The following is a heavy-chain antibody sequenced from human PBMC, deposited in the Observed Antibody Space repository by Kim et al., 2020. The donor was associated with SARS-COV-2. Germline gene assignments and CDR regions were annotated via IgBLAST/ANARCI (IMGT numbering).Heavy chain of an antibody. CDR3: AKDLLYVPGRGYFDS. J-gene: IGHJ4*02. D-gene: IGHD3-10*01. V-gene: IGHV3-23*01. Sequence: DSVRGRFNISRDNSKNILFLQMDSLRVDDTAVYYCAKDLLYVPGRGYFDSWGQGVLVTVSS.